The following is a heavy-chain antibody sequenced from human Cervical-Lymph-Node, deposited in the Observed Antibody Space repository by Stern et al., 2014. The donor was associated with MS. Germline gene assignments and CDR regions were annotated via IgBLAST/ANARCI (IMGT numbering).Heavy chain of an antibody. Sequence: VQLVESGGGLVKPGGSLRLPCAASGFTFSDYYMSWIRPAPGKGLEWGSYISSSGSTIYYADSVKGRFTISRDNAKNSLYLQMNSLRAEDTAVYYCARDLGDPGYYYYYGMDVWGQGTTVTVSS. V-gene: IGHV3-11*01. J-gene: IGHJ6*02. CDR3: ARDLGDPGYYYYYGMDV. CDR1: GFTFSDYY. CDR2: ISSSGSTI. D-gene: IGHD3-16*01.